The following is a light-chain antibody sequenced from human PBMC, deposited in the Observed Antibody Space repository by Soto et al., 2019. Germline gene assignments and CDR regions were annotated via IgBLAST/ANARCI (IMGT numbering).Light chain of an antibody. J-gene: IGKJ3*01. CDR1: QSLLHSNGYNY. CDR3: MQALQTPLFT. Sequence: DIVMTQSPLSLPVTPGEPASISCRSSQSLLHSNGYNYLDWYLQKPGQSPQLLIYLSSKRASGVPDRFSGSGSGTDFTLKISRVEAEDVGVYYCMQALQTPLFTFGPGTKVDIK. CDR2: LSS. V-gene: IGKV2-28*01.